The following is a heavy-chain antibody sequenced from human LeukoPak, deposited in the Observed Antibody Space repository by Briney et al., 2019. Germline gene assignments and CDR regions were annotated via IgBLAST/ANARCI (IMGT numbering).Heavy chain of an antibody. CDR3: ARGDDSGYYDCFDY. D-gene: IGHD3-22*01. J-gene: IGHJ4*02. CDR2: IYAGGNT. V-gene: IGHV3-53*01. CDR1: GFTVDSNY. Sequence: GGSLRLSCAASGFTVDSNYLSWVRQAPGEGLEWVSTIYAGGNTYYAASGKGRFTISRDFSRNTVFLNMISLRAEDTAMYYCARGDDSGYYDCFDYWGQGALVTVSS.